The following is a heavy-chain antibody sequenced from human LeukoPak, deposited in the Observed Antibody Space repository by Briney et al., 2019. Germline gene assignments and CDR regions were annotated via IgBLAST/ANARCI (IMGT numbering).Heavy chain of an antibody. CDR1: GFTFDDYG. D-gene: IGHD1-1*01. CDR3: ANLWKSDGMDV. V-gene: IGHV3-9*01. Sequence: GRSLRLSCAASGFTFDDYGMHWVRQAPGKGLEWVSGISWNSGSIGYADSVKGRFTISRDNSKNTLYLQMNSLRAEDTAVYYCANLWKSDGMDVWGQGTTVTVSS. CDR2: ISWNSGSI. J-gene: IGHJ6*02.